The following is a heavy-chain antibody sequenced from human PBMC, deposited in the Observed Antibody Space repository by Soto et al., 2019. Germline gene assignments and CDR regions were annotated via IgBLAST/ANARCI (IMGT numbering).Heavy chain of an antibody. CDR3: ARERAYGDYGSFYYYYMDV. D-gene: IGHD4-17*01. Sequence: PSETLSLTCTVSGGSISSYYWSWIRQPPGKGLEWIGYIYYSGSTNYNPSLKSRVTISVDTSKNQFSLKLSPVTAADTAVYYCARERAYGDYGSFYYYYMDVWGKGTTVTVSS. CDR2: IYYSGST. J-gene: IGHJ6*03. CDR1: GGSISSYY. V-gene: IGHV4-59*01.